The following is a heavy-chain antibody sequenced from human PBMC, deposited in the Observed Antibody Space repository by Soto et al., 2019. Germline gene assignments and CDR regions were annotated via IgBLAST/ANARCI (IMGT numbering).Heavy chain of an antibody. CDR3: ARLDSQVGYDAFDI. CDR2: IYYSGST. J-gene: IGHJ3*02. V-gene: IGHV4-59*08. Sequence: PSETLSLTCTVSGGSISSYYWSWIRQPPGKGLEWIGYIYYSGSTNYNPSLKSRVTISVDTPKNQFSLKLSSEPAANTAVYYCARLDSQVGYDAFDIWGQGKMVTVSS. D-gene: IGHD2-8*02. CDR1: GGSISSYY.